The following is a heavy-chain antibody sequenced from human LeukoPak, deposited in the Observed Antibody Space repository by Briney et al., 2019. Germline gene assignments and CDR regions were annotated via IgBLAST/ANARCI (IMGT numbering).Heavy chain of an antibody. J-gene: IGHJ4*02. D-gene: IGHD1-26*01. V-gene: IGHV4-59*08. CDR1: GGSISSYY. CDR3: ARLGASGSYVDY. CDR2: IYYSGST. Sequence: SETLSLTCTVSGGSISSYYWSWIRQPPGKGLEWIGYIYYSGSTNYNPSLKSRVTISVDTSKNQFSLKLSSVTAADTAVYYCARLGASGSYVDYWGQGTLVTVSS.